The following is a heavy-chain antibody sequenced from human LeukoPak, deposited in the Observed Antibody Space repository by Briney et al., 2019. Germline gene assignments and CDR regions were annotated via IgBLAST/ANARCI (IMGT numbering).Heavy chain of an antibody. J-gene: IGHJ5*02. CDR2: ISSSGGTT. V-gene: IGHV3-23*01. CDR1: GFSFSSHG. CDR3: ARGDKQLVFNRNKGGFDP. Sequence: GGTLRLSCAASGFSFSSHGMNWVRQAPGKGLEWVSGISSSGGTTYYADSVKGRFTISRDNSKNTLFLQMNTLRAEDTAVFYCARGDKQLVFNRNKGGFDPWGQGTLVTVSS. D-gene: IGHD6-13*01.